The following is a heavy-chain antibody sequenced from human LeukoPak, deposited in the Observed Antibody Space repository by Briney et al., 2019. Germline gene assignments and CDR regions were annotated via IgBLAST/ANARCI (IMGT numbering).Heavy chain of an antibody. CDR3: ARDLSGWYFFGWFDP. D-gene: IGHD6-19*01. V-gene: IGHV3-30-3*01. Sequence: PGRSLRLSCAASGFIFSSYAMHWVRQAPGKGLGLGAVISYDGSNKYYADSVKGRFTISRDNSKNTLYLQMNSLRAEDTAVYYCARDLSGWYFFGWFDPWGQGTLVTVSS. J-gene: IGHJ5*02. CDR1: GFIFSSYA. CDR2: ISYDGSNK.